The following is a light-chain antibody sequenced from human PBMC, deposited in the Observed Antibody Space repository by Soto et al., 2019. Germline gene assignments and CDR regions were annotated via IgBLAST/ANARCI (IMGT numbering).Light chain of an antibody. CDR2: AAS. Sequence: IRLTQPPFTLSASLGDRGALTCRASQSINNWLAWYQLKPGKAPNLLIYAASTSESGVPSRLSGSGAGTEFTLPIRSLQPDYSASYYCQQYYTYWTFGQGTKVEIK. J-gene: IGKJ1*01. V-gene: IGKV1-5*01. CDR1: QSINNW. CDR3: QQYYTYWT.